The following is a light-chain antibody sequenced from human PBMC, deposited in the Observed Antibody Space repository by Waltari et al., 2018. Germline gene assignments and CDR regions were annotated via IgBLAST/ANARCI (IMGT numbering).Light chain of an antibody. Sequence: EIVLTQSPATLSLSPGEGATLSCRASESVISYLAWYQQKPGQAPRLLIYDASNRASGIPARFSGSGSGTDFSLSISSLEPEDFAVYYCQQRHNWPLTFGGGTKVEIK. CDR3: QQRHNWPLT. CDR2: DAS. V-gene: IGKV3-11*01. CDR1: ESVISY. J-gene: IGKJ4*01.